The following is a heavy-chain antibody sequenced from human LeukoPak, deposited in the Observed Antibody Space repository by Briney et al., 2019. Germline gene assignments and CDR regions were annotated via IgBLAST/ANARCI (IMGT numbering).Heavy chain of an antibody. J-gene: IGHJ4*02. Sequence: PSETLSLTCTVSGGSISSSNYYWGWIRQPPGKGLEWIGNIYYSGSTYYNPSLKSRVTISVDTSKNQFSLKLSSVTAADTAVYFCARGFRGDNFDYWGQGTLATVSS. CDR2: IYYSGST. V-gene: IGHV4-39*01. CDR1: GGSISSSNYY. CDR3: ARGFRGDNFDY. D-gene: IGHD7-27*01.